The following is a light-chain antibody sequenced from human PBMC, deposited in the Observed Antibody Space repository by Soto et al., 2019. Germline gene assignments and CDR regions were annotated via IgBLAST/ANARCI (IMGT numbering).Light chain of an antibody. CDR3: SSSTSTTTLL. J-gene: IGLJ2*01. CDR1: SSDVGGYNY. Sequence: QSALTQPASVSGSPGQSITISCTGTSSDVGGYNYVSWYQQHPGKAPKLIIYAASNRPPGVSNRFSGSKSGNTASLTISGLQAEDEAEYYCSSSTSTTTLLFGGGTKLTVL. CDR2: AAS. V-gene: IGLV2-14*01.